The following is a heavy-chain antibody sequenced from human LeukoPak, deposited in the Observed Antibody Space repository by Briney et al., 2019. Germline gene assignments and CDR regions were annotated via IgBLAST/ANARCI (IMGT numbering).Heavy chain of an antibody. CDR1: GFTFSSYE. CDR3: ARDLRYNYGQTNFDY. CDR2: MSGSGNAK. Sequence: GESLRLSCAASGFTFSSYEMSWVRQAPGKGLEWLSYMSGSGNAKYYADSVKGRSTISRDNTKNSLYLLMNGLRAEDTAVYYCARDLRYNYGQTNFDYWGQGTQVIVAS. J-gene: IGHJ4*02. D-gene: IGHD5-18*01. V-gene: IGHV3-48*03.